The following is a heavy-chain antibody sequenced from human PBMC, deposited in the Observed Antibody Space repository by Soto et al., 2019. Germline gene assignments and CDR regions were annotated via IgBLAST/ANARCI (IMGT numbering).Heavy chain of an antibody. Sequence: QVQLVQSGAEVKKPGSSVKVSCKASGGTFSSYAISWVRQAPGQGLEWMGGIIPIFGTADYAQKFQGRVTITADEPTSTAYMELSSLRSEATAVYYCASLIAAAGPPHSPRYYYGMDVWGQGTTVTVSS. D-gene: IGHD6-13*01. J-gene: IGHJ6*02. CDR1: GGTFSSYA. CDR3: ASLIAAAGPPHSPRYYYGMDV. CDR2: IIPIFGTA. V-gene: IGHV1-69*12.